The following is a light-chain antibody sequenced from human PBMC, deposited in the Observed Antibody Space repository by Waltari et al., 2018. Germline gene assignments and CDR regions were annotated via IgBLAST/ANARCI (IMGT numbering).Light chain of an antibody. Sequence: EIVLTQSPGTLSLSPGERATLSCRASQSISRNYLAWYQQKTGQAPRPLIYGPAGRATGIPDRFSGSGSGTDFTLTISGLEPEDFAVYYCQQYDSSPKTFGQGTKVEIK. J-gene: IGKJ1*01. CDR1: QSISRNY. CDR3: QQYDSSPKT. CDR2: GPA. V-gene: IGKV3-20*01.